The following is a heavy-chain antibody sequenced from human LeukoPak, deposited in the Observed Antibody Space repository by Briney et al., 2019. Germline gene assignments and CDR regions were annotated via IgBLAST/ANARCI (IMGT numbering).Heavy chain of an antibody. J-gene: IGHJ4*02. CDR3: AKRGSGWYLDY. D-gene: IGHD6-19*01. CDR2: VSGGGSST. Sequence: GGSLRLSCAASGFTFSNYGMTWVRQAPGKGLEWVSVVSGGGSSTYYAGSVKGRFSISRDNSENTLYLQMNSLRAEDTAIYYCAKRGSGWYLDYWGQGTLVTVSS. V-gene: IGHV3-23*01. CDR1: GFTFSNYG.